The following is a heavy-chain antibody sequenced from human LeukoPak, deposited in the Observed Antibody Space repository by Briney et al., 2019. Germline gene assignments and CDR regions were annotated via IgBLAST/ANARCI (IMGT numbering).Heavy chain of an antibody. D-gene: IGHD2-8*02. J-gene: IGHJ3*01. CDR1: GFTFSSYG. V-gene: IGHV3-30*02. CDR3: AKEIYCTATSCQGNDAFDL. Sequence: PGGSLRLSCAASGFTFSSYGMHWVRQAPGKGLEWVAFIRYDGSNKYYADSVKGRFTISRDNSKSTLYLQMNSLRAEDTAVYYCAKEIYCTATSCQGNDAFDLWGQGTVVTVSS. CDR2: IRYDGSNK.